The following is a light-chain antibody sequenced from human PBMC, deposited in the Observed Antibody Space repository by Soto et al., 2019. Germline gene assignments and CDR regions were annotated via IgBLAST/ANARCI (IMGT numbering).Light chain of an antibody. CDR3: QQYNNWPIT. Sequence: EMVMTQSPATLSVSPGERATLSCRASQSVSINLAWYQQKPGQAPRLLIYGASTRATGLPARFSGSGSGTQFTLTNSSLQSEDFAVYYCQQYNNWPITFGQGTRLEI. CDR2: GAS. J-gene: IGKJ5*01. CDR1: QSVSIN. V-gene: IGKV3-15*01.